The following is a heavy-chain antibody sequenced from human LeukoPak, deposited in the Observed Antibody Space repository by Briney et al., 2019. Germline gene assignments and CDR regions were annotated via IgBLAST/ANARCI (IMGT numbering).Heavy chain of an antibody. J-gene: IGHJ4*02. V-gene: IGHV3-53*01. CDR1: GFTVSDYS. CDR2: FYNTGYT. Sequence: PGGSLRLSCAASGFTVSDYSMTWVRQAPGKGLEWVSVFYNTGYTYYADSVKGRFTISRDHSKNTLYLQMNTLRAEDTAVYYCAKESPSAGLEYWGQGTLVTVSS. D-gene: IGHD3-3*01. CDR3: AKESPSAGLEY.